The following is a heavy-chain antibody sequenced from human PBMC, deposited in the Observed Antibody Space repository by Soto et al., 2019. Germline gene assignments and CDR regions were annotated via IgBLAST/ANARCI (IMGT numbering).Heavy chain of an antibody. D-gene: IGHD2-2*02. CDR1: GGSISSGGYY. CDR2: IYYSGST. V-gene: IGHV4-31*03. J-gene: IGHJ6*02. CDR3: ARAMGYCISTSCYNYYYYGMDV. Sequence: SETLSLTCTVSGGSISSGGYYWSWIRQHPGKGLEWIGYIYYSGSTYYNPSLKSRVTISVDTSKNQFSLKLSSVTAADTAVYYCARAMGYCISTSCYNYYYYGMDVWGQGTTVT.